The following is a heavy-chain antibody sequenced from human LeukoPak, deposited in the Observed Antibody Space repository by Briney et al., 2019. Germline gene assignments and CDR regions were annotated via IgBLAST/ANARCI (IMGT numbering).Heavy chain of an antibody. CDR3: AKDQKYYYDSSGCYPY. CDR1: GFTFSSYA. D-gene: IGHD3-22*01. Sequence: PGGSLRLSCAASGFTFSSYAMSWVRQAPGKGLEWVSAISGSGGSTYYTDSVKGRFTISRDNSKNTLYLQMNSLRAEDTAVYYCAKDQKYYYDSSGCYPYWGQGTLVTVSS. J-gene: IGHJ4*02. V-gene: IGHV3-23*01. CDR2: ISGSGGST.